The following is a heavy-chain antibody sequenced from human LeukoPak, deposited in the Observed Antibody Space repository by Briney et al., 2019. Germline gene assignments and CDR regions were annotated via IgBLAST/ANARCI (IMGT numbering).Heavy chain of an antibody. Sequence: SETLSLTCTVSGYSISSCYYRGLIRQPPGKGLEWIGRMYHSGSTYYNPSLKSRVTISVDTSKNQFSLKLSSVTAADTAVYYCARSVGATEYFQHWGQGALVTVSS. CDR2: MYHSGST. V-gene: IGHV4-38-2*02. CDR3: ARSVGATEYFQH. CDR1: GYSISSCYY. D-gene: IGHD1-26*01. J-gene: IGHJ1*01.